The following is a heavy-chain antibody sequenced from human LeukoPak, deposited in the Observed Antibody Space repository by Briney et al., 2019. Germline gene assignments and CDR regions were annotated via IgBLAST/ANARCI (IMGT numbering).Heavy chain of an antibody. J-gene: IGHJ1*01. CDR2: INPNSGGT. D-gene: IGHD3-22*01. Sequence: ASVKVSCKASGYTFTGYYMHWVRQAPGQGLEWMGWINPNSGGTNYAQKFQGRVTMTRDTSISTAYMELSRLRSDDTAVYYCARGEYYYDSSGYPAEYFQHWGQGTLVTVSS. CDR3: ARGEYYYDSSGYPAEYFQH. V-gene: IGHV1-2*02. CDR1: GYTFTGYY.